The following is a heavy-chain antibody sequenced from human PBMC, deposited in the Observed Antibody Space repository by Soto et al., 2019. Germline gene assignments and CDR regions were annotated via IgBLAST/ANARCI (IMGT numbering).Heavy chain of an antibody. Sequence: PGGSLRLSCAASGFTFSNYWMYWVRQAPGKGLVWVSRITSDGSNTNYADSVKGRFTISRDNSKNTLYLQMNSLRAEDTAVYYCANGGPPRGVAAVDDWGKGTLVTVSS. D-gene: IGHD2-15*01. J-gene: IGHJ4*02. CDR3: ANGGPPRGVAAVDD. CDR2: ITSDGSNT. V-gene: IGHV3-74*01. CDR1: GFTFSNYW.